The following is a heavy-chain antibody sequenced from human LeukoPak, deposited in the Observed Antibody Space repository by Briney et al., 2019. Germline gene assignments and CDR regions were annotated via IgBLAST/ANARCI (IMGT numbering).Heavy chain of an antibody. CDR3: ASLHIVGVMDPHYYYYMDV. CDR2: INHSGST. J-gene: IGHJ6*03. CDR1: GGSFSGYY. V-gene: IGHV4-34*01. Sequence: SETLSLTCAVYGGSFSGYYWSWIRQPPGKGLEWIGEINHSGSTNYNPSLKSRVTISVDTSKNQFSLKLSSVTAADTAVYYCASLHIVGVMDPHYYYYMDVWGKGTTVTISS. D-gene: IGHD1-26*01.